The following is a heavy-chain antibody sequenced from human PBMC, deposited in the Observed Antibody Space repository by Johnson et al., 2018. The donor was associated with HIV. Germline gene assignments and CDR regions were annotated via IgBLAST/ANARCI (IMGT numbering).Heavy chain of an antibody. CDR1: GFTFSDYY. CDR2: ISSSGSTI. V-gene: IGHV3-11*01. CDR3: ARAYYDSTGYYPHAFHV. Sequence: QVQLVESGGGLVKPGGSLRLSCAASGFTFSDYYMSWIRQAPGKGLEWVSYISSSGSTIYYADSVKGRFTISRDNSENTLYLQMNSLRAEDTAVYYGARAYYDSTGYYPHAFHVWGQGTMVTVSS. J-gene: IGHJ3*01. D-gene: IGHD3-22*01.